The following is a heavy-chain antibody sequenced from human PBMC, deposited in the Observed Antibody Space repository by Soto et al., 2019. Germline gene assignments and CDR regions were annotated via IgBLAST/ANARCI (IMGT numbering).Heavy chain of an antibody. CDR1: GYSFTSYW. V-gene: IGHV5-51*01. Sequence: PGESLKISCKASGYSFTSYWICWVRQMPGKGLEWMGIIYPGDADTRYSPPFQGQVTISADKSISTAYLQWSSLKASDTAMYYCATNPDLGYGYVQGDGFDIWGQGTMVTVSS. CDR3: ATNPDLGYGYVQGDGFDI. CDR2: IYPGDADT. D-gene: IGHD3-10*02. J-gene: IGHJ3*02.